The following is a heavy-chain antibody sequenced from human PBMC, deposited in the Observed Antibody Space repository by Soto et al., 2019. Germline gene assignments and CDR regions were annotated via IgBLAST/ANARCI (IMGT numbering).Heavy chain of an antibody. CDR1: GGPISSSYW. J-gene: IGHJ4*02. CDR3: ARDKITGLFDY. CDR2: IYHSGSA. D-gene: IGHD2-8*02. Sequence: SETLSLTCAVSGGPISSSYWWSWVRQPPGKGLEWIGEIYHSGSANYNPSLKSRVTISVDNSKNQFSLKLTSVTAADTAVYYCARDKITGLFDYWGQGTLVTVS. V-gene: IGHV4-4*02.